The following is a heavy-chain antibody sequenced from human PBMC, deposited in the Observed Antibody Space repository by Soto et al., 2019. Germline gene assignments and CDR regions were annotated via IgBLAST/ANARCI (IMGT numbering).Heavy chain of an antibody. J-gene: IGHJ4*02. V-gene: IGHV3-66*01. Sequence: VQLVESGGGLVQPGGSLRLSCAASGITVTNCFMTWVRQAPGKGLEWVSVISSAGGTYYADSVTGRFTISRDNYRNTLYLQMNTLRAEDTAVYYCARDELGGAYDFWHGGQGTLVTVSS. D-gene: IGHD3-3*01. CDR3: ARDELGGAYDFWH. CDR2: ISSAGGT. CDR1: GITVTNCF.